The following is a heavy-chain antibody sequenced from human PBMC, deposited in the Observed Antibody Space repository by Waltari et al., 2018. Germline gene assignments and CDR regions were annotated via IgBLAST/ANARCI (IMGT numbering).Heavy chain of an antibody. J-gene: IGHJ3*02. V-gene: IGHV3-53*01. CDR2: MYSGGST. CDR3: ARVDVWGSYRSDAFDI. CDR1: GFTVSSNY. D-gene: IGHD3-16*02. Sequence: EVQLVESGGGLIQPGGSLRLSCAASGFTVSSNYMSWVRQAPGKGLEWVSVMYSGGSTYSADAVKGRSPITRENSKNTRYLQMNSLRAEDTAVYYCARVDVWGSYRSDAFDIWGQGTMVTVSS.